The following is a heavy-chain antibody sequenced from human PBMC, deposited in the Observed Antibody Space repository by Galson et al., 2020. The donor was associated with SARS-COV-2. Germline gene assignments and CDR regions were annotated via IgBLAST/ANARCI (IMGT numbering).Heavy chain of an antibody. V-gene: IGHV3-30*04. D-gene: IGHD2-2*01. CDR3: ARETVDYTSSYFDY. J-gene: IGHJ4*02. CDR2: ISSEENK. Sequence: GGSLRLSCAASGFTFINYAMHWVRQAPGKGLEWVAIISSEENKHYADSVKGRFTISRDTSKNTLYLHMNSLRGDDTAVYFCARETVDYTSSYFDYWGQGTLVTVSS. CDR1: GFTFINYA.